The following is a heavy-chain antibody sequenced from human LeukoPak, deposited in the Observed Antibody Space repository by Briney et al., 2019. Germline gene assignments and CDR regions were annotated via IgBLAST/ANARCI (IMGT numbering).Heavy chain of an antibody. CDR2: INPSGGST. CDR1: GYTFTSYY. Sequence: ASVKVSCKASGYTFTSYYMHWVRQAPGQGLEWMGIINPSGGSTSYAQKFQGRVTMTRDTSKNQFSLKLSSVTAADTAVYYCARVREFGESWFDPWGQGTLVTVSS. J-gene: IGHJ5*02. CDR3: ARVREFGESWFDP. D-gene: IGHD3-10*01. V-gene: IGHV1-46*01.